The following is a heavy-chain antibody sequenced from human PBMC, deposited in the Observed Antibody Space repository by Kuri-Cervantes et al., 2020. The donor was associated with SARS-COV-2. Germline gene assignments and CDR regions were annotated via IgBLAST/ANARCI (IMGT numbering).Heavy chain of an antibody. V-gene: IGHV1-2*04. Sequence: ASVKVSCKASGYTFTGYYMYGVRQAPGQGLEWMGWINPNSGGTNYAQKFQGWVTMTRDTSISTAYMELSRLRSDDTAVYYCASSSRTSQRITIFGVASEKDYYGMDVWGQGTTVTVSS. CDR1: GYTFTGYY. CDR3: ASSSRTSQRITIFGVASEKDYYGMDV. J-gene: IGHJ6*02. D-gene: IGHD3-3*01. CDR2: INPNSGGT.